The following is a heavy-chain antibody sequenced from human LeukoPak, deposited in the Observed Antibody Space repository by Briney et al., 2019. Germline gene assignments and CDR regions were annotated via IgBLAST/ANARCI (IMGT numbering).Heavy chain of an antibody. CDR1: GGSISSGSYY. V-gene: IGHV4-61*02. D-gene: IGHD3-10*01. CDR3: ARVSSRGVWDY. CDR2: IYTSGSI. Sequence: SETLSLTCTVSGGSISSGSYYWSWIRQPAGKGLEWIGRIYTSGSINYNPSLKSRVTISLDTSKNQFSLKLSSVTAADTAVYSCARVSSRGVWDYWGQGTRSPSPQ. J-gene: IGHJ4*02.